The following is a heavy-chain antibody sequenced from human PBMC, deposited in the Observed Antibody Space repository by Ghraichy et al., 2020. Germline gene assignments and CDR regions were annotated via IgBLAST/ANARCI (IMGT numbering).Heavy chain of an antibody. CDR3: ARDYYDSSGYSTSWGY. J-gene: IGHJ4*02. Sequence: GGSLRLSCAASGFTFSSYWMSWVRQAPGKGLEWVANINQDGSEKYYVDSVKGRFTISRDNAKNSLYLQMNSLRAEDTAVYYCARDYYDSSGYSTSWGYWGQGTLVTVSS. V-gene: IGHV3-7*01. CDR2: INQDGSEK. D-gene: IGHD3-22*01. CDR1: GFTFSSYW.